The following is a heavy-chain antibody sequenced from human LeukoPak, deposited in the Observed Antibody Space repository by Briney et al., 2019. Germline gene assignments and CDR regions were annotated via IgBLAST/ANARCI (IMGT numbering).Heavy chain of an antibody. V-gene: IGHV3-48*03. CDR3: PKDRYGGTLLKGSPDY. CDR2: ISSSGSTI. J-gene: IGHJ4*02. Sequence: GGSLRLSCAAPGFTFSSYEMNWVRQAPGKGLEWVSYISSSGSTIYYADSVKGRFTISRDNSKNTLYLQMNSLRAEDTAVYYFPKDRYGGTLLKGSPDYWGQGTLVTVSS. D-gene: IGHD4-23*01. CDR1: GFTFSSYE.